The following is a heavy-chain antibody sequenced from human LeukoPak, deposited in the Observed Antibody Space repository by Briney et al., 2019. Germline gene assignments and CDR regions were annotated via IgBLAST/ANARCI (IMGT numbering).Heavy chain of an antibody. CDR1: GGSISSSNW. D-gene: IGHD3-22*01. J-gene: IGHJ5*02. V-gene: IGHV4-4*02. Sequence: SGTLSLTCAVSGGSISSSNWWSWARQPPGKGLEWIGEIYHSGSTNYNPSLKSRVTISVDKSKNQFSLKLSSVTAADTAVYYCAVFYDSSGYYYANWFDPWGQGTLVTVSS. CDR3: AVFYDSSGYYYANWFDP. CDR2: IYHSGST.